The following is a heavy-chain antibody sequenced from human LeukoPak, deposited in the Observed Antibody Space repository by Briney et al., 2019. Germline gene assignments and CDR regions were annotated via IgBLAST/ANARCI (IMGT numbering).Heavy chain of an antibody. Sequence: GGSLRLSCTASGFTFSSYRMHWVRQAPGKGLEWVSAISGSGGSTYYADSVKGRFTISRDNSKNTLYLQMNSLRAEDTAVYYCASRGRGLSYYDSSGYLFDYWGQGTLVTVSS. D-gene: IGHD3-22*01. J-gene: IGHJ4*02. V-gene: IGHV3-23*01. CDR3: ASRGRGLSYYDSSGYLFDY. CDR1: GFTFSSYR. CDR2: ISGSGGST.